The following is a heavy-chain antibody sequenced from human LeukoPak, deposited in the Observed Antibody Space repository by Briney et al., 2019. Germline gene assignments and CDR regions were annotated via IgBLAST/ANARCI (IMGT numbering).Heavy chain of an antibody. CDR1: GGSLSSGDYY. CDR2: IYYSGST. Sequence: SETLSLTCTVSGGSLSSGDYYWSWIRQPPGKGLEWIGYIYYSGSTYYNPSLKSRVTISVDTSKNQFSLKLSSVTAADTAVYYCASYGDNDAFDIWGQGTMVTVSS. V-gene: IGHV4-30-4*08. J-gene: IGHJ3*02. CDR3: ASYGDNDAFDI. D-gene: IGHD4-17*01.